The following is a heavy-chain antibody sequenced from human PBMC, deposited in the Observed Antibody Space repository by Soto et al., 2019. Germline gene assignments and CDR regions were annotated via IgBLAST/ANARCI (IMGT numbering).Heavy chain of an antibody. D-gene: IGHD6-19*01. CDR3: ARARIVVAGTIVDY. V-gene: IGHV4-38-2*01. CDR1: GYYLTSGYY. J-gene: IGHJ4*02. CDR2: IYHSGDT. Sequence: SETLSLTCAVSGYYLTSGYYCGWIRQPPGKGLEWIGSIYHSGDTYYNPSLKSRVTISVDTSKNHFSLKLTSVTAADTAVYYCARARIVVAGTIVDYWGQGTLVT.